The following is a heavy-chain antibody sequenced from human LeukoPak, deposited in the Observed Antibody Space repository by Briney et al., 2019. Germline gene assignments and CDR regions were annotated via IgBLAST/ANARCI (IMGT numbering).Heavy chain of an antibody. Sequence: ASVKVSCKVSGCTLTELSMHWVRQAPGKGLEWMGGFDPEDGETIYAQKFQGRVTMTEDTSTDTAYMELSSLRSEDTAVYYCATDTMITFGGVIAQNWGQGTLVTVSS. CDR2: FDPEDGET. V-gene: IGHV1-24*01. CDR3: ATDTMITFGGVIAQN. CDR1: GCTLTELS. J-gene: IGHJ4*02. D-gene: IGHD3-16*02.